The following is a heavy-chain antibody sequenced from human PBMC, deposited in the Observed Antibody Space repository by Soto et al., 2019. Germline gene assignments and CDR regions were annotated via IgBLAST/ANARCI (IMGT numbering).Heavy chain of an antibody. CDR3: VKDRRTEAYGMEV. D-gene: IGHD2-21*01. CDR2: ISYDGTNK. CDR1: GFNFSSHG. Sequence: QVQLVESGGGVVQPGRSLRLSCAASGFNFSSHGMHWVRQAPSRGLEWVAVISYDGTNKQYGDSVNGRFTISRDNSQNTLYLQMNSLRAEDTAVYYCVKDRRTEAYGMEVWGQGTTVTVSS. V-gene: IGHV3-30*18. J-gene: IGHJ6*02.